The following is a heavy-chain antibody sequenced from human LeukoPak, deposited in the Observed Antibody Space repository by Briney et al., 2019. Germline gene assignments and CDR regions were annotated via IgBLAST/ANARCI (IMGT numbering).Heavy chain of an antibody. CDR2: ISYDGSYQ. CDR1: GFPLSDYA. D-gene: IGHD3-10*01. J-gene: IGHJ6*03. V-gene: IGHV3-30*18. Sequence: PGRSLRLSCAVSGFPLSDYAMHWVRQAPGKGLEWVAAISYDGSYQFYADSVNGRFTISRDNSKATLYLQMNSLRAEDTAVHYCAKDYRYYGSGSHMDVWGKGTTVTISS. CDR3: AKDYRYYGSGSHMDV.